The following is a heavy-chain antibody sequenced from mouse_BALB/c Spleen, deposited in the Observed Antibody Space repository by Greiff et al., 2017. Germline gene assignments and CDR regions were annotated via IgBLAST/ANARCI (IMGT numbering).Heavy chain of an antibody. V-gene: IGHV1S56*01. CDR2: IYPGDGST. Sequence: QVQLQQSGPELVKPGASVKMSCKASGYTFTSYYIHWVKQRPGQGLEWIGWIYPGDGSTKYNEKFKVKTTLTADKSSSTAYMLLSSLTSEDSAIYFCARGYVLAWFAYWGQGTLVTVSA. J-gene: IGHJ3*01. CDR3: ARGYVLAWFAY. D-gene: IGHD3-1*01. CDR1: GYTFTSYY.